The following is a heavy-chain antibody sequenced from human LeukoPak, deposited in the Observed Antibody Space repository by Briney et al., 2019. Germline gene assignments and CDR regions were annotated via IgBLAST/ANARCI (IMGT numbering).Heavy chain of an antibody. CDR2: ISYDGSNK. Sequence: GRSLRLSCAASGFTFSNYAMHWVRQAPGKGLEWVAVISYDGSNKYYADSVKGRFTISRDNSKNTLYLQMNSLRAEDTAVYYCAREDIAVAGTYFDPWGQGTLVTVSS. J-gene: IGHJ5*02. D-gene: IGHD6-19*01. CDR3: AREDIAVAGTYFDP. CDR1: GFTFSNYA. V-gene: IGHV3-30-3*01.